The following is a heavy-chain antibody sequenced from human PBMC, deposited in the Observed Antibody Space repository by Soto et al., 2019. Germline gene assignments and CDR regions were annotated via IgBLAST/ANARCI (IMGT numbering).Heavy chain of an antibody. D-gene: IGHD6-19*01. J-gene: IGHJ5*02. CDR2: ISGSGGST. V-gene: IGHV3-23*01. CDR3: AKGKEGSGWYTSPYNWFDP. Sequence: GGSLRLSCAASGFTFSSYAMSWVRQAPGKGLEWVSAISGSGGSTYYADSVKGRFTISRDNSKNTLYLQMNSLRAEDTAVYYCAKGKEGSGWYTSPYNWFDPWGQGTLVTVSS. CDR1: GFTFSSYA.